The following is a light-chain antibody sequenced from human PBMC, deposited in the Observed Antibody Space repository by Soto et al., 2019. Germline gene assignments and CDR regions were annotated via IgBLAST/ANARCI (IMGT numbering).Light chain of an antibody. V-gene: IGKV3-20*01. CDR1: QSVSSSY. Sequence: EIVLTQSPGTLSLSPGERATLSCRASQSVSSSYLAWYQQKPGQAPRLLIYGASSRATGIPDRFSGSGSGTDFTLTISRLEPEGFAVYYCQQNGSSLYTFGQGTKLEIK. J-gene: IGKJ2*01. CDR3: QQNGSSLYT. CDR2: GAS.